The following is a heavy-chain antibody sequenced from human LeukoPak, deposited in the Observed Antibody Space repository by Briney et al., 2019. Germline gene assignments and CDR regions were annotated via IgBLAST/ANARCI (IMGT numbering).Heavy chain of an antibody. CDR2: INPNSGGT. V-gene: IGHV1-2*02. CDR1: GYTFTGYY. J-gene: IGHJ4*02. CDR3: ARDDRYYYDSSGYYSYIDY. D-gene: IGHD3-22*01. Sequence: ASVKVSCKASGYTFTGYYMHWVRQAPGQGLEWMGWINPNSGGTNYAQKFQGRVTMTRDTSISTAYMELSRLRSDDTAVYYCARDDRYYYDSSGYYSYIDYWGQGTLVTVSS.